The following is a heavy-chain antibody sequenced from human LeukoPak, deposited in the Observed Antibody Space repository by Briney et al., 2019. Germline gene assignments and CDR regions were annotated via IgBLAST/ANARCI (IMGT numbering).Heavy chain of an antibody. CDR1: GFTFDDYG. D-gene: IGHD4-23*01. CDR2: INWNGGST. CDR3: ARVWESGGTTVVPDAFDI. Sequence: RGSLRLSCAASGFTFDDYGMSWVRQAPGKGLEWVSSINWNGGSTGYADSVKGRFTISRDNAKNSLYLQMNSPRAEDTALYYCARVWESGGTTVVPDAFDIWGQGTMVTVSS. J-gene: IGHJ3*02. V-gene: IGHV3-20*04.